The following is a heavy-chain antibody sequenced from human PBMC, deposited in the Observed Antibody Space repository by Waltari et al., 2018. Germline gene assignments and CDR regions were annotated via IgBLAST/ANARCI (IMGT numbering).Heavy chain of an antibody. V-gene: IGHV4-31*03. D-gene: IGHD3-22*01. CDR2: IYHSGST. Sequence: QVQLQESGPGLVQPSQTLSLTCNVSGGSISRGGYYWSWIRQHPGKGLEWIVYIYHSGSTYYNPSLKSRVTISVDRSKNQFSLKLSSVTAADTAVYYCASYYYDSSGYYYVDYWGQGTLVTVSS. CDR1: GGSISRGGYY. J-gene: IGHJ4*02. CDR3: ASYYYDSSGYYYVDY.